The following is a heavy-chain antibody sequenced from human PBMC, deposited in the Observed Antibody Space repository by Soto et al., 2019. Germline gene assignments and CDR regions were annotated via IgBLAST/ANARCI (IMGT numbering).Heavy chain of an antibody. Sequence: QAQLVQSGVEVKKPGASVKVSCKASGYNFRDFAIHWVRQAPGQRPEWMGWINPGNGYTKYSQKLEARITLTWETSAYTAHMELRSLESEDTAVYYCAREGGLDSDGFTDWFDPWGQGTLVTVSA. D-gene: IGHD5-18*01. V-gene: IGHV1-3*01. CDR2: INPGNGYT. J-gene: IGHJ5*02. CDR1: GYNFRDFA. CDR3: AREGGLDSDGFTDWFDP.